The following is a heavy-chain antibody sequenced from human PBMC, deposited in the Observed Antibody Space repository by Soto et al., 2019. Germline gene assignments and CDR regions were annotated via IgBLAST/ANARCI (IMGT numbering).Heavy chain of an antibody. CDR3: ARARSSTMIVVTNHWYFDL. D-gene: IGHD3-22*01. Sequence: EVQLVESGGGLIQPGGSLRLSCAASGFTVSANYMNWVRQAPGKGLEWVSLLYSGGTAYYADSVRGRFTISRDNSKNTLYLQMNSLRVEDTAVYFCARARSSTMIVVTNHWYFDLWGRGTLVTVSS. V-gene: IGHV3-53*01. CDR2: LYSGGTA. J-gene: IGHJ2*01. CDR1: GFTVSANY.